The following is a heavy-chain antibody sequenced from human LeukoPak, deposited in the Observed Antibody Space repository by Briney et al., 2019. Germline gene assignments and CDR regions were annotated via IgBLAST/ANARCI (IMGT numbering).Heavy chain of an antibody. J-gene: IGHJ4*02. D-gene: IGHD5-12*01. V-gene: IGHV1-18*01. CDR3: ARALEGYSGYEDYFDY. CDR2: ISAYNGNT. CDR1: GYTFTSYG. Sequence: ASVKVSCKASGYTFTSYGISWVRQAPGQGLEWMGWISAYNGNTNYAQKLQGRVTMTTDTSTSTAYMELRSLRSDDTAVYYCARALEGYSGYEDYFDYWGQGTLVTVSS.